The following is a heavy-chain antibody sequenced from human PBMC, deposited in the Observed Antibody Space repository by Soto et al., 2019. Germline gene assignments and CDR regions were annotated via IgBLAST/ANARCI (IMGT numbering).Heavy chain of an antibody. Sequence: GGSLRLSCAASGFTFSSYAMSWVRQAPGKGLEWVSAISGSGGSTYYADSVKGRFTISRDNSKNTLYLQMNSLRAEDTAVYYCTRVDSSSSFNWFDPWGQGTLVTVSS. CDR2: ISGSGGST. CDR1: GFTFSSYA. D-gene: IGHD6-6*01. J-gene: IGHJ5*02. V-gene: IGHV3-23*01. CDR3: TRVDSSSSFNWFDP.